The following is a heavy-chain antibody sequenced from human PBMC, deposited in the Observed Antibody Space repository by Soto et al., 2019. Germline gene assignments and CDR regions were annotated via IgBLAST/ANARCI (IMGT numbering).Heavy chain of an antibody. D-gene: IGHD1-26*01. V-gene: IGHV3-23*01. CDR3: AKDRGGSYCRHFDY. CDR1: GFTFSSYA. J-gene: IGHJ4*02. CDR2: ISGSGGST. Sequence: EVQLLESGGGLLQPGGSLRLSCAASGFTFSSYAMSWVRQSPGKGLEWVSAISGSGGSTYYADSVKGRFTISRDNSKNTLYLQMSSLRAEDTAVYYCAKDRGGSYCRHFDYWGQGTLVTVSS.